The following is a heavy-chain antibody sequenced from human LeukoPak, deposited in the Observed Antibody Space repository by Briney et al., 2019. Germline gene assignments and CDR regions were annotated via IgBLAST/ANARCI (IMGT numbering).Heavy chain of an antibody. CDR2: IYPGDSDT. V-gene: IGHV5-51*01. J-gene: IGHJ4*02. CDR3: ARADYQLQRKNFDY. D-gene: IGHD2-2*01. Sequence: GEPLKISCKGSGYSFTSYWIGWVRQMPGKGLEWLGIIYPGDSDTRYSPSFQGQVTISADKSISTAHLQWSSLKASDTAMYYCARADYQLQRKNFDYWGQGTLVTVSS. CDR1: GYSFTSYW.